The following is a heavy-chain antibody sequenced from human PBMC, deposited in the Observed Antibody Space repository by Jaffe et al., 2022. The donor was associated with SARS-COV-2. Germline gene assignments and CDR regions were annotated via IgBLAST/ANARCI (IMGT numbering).Heavy chain of an antibody. V-gene: IGHV4-39*01. J-gene: IGHJ6*03. CDR2: IYNSGST. CDR1: GGSISSNTDY. Sequence: QVQLQESGPGLVKPSETLSLTCTVSGGSISSNTDYWGWIRQTPGKGLEWIGSIYNSGSTYYNPSLASRVTISVDRSKNQFSLKLSSVTAADTAMYYCARVVRSYQYYMDVWGKGTTVTVSS. D-gene: IGHD3-10*01. CDR3: ARVVRSYQYYMDV.